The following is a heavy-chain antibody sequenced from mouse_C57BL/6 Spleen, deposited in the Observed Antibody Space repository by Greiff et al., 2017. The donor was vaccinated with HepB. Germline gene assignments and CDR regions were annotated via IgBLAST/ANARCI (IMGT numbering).Heavy chain of an antibody. Sequence: VQLQQSGAELVKPGASVKMSCKASGYTFTSYWITWVKQRPGQGLEWIGDIYPGSGSTNYNEKSKSKATLTVDTSSSTAFMQLSSLTSEDSAVYYCARGGGYYGSSYDYAMDYWGQGTSVTVSS. D-gene: IGHD1-1*01. CDR3: ARGGGYYGSSYDYAMDY. V-gene: IGHV1-55*01. CDR2: IYPGSGST. J-gene: IGHJ4*01. CDR1: GYTFTSYW.